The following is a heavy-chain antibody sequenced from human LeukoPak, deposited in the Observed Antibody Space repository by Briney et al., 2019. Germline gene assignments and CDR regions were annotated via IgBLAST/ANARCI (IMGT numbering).Heavy chain of an antibody. V-gene: IGHV3-23*01. J-gene: IGHJ4*02. CDR3: EKACIPAAGQDYFDY. D-gene: IGHD6-13*01. CDR1: GFTFSGYA. Sequence: TGGSLRLSCAASGFTFSGYAMTWVRQAPGKGLELVAAISGSGGGTYYADSVKGRFTISRDNSKNTLYVQMTSLGAEDTAVYYCEKACIPAAGQDYFDYWGQGTLVTVSS. CDR2: ISGSGGGT.